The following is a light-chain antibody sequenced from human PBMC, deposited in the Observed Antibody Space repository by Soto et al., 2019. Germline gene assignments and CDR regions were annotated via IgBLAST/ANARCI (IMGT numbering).Light chain of an antibody. J-gene: IGKJ5*01. CDR3: PPRNPLHPIT. CDR1: QSVRTY. Sequence: EIVLTQSPVTLYLSPGETATLSCSASQSVRTYLAWYQFKPGQAPTLLIYDASRRASGVPARLSGSGSGTDFTLAISILVPEDLSRYCCPPRNPLHPITSGLETRLAIK. CDR2: DAS. V-gene: IGKV3D-11*02.